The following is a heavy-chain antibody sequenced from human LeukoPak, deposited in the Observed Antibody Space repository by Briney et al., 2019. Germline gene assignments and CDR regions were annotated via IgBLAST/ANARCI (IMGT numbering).Heavy chain of an antibody. CDR2: IYYSGST. D-gene: IGHD6-13*01. J-gene: IGHJ4*02. V-gene: IGHV4-59*01. CDR3: ARGGIAAAFDY. CDR1: GGSISSYY. Sequence: SETLSLTCTVSGGSISSYYWSRIRQPPGKGLEWIGYIYYSGSTNYNPSLKSRVTISVDTSKNQFSLKLSSVTAADTAVYYCARGGIAAAFDYWGQGTLVTVSS.